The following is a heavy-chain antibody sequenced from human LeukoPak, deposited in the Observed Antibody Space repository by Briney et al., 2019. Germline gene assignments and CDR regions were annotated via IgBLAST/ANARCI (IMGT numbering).Heavy chain of an antibody. CDR1: GGXISSSSAF. CDR2: IYYSGTT. CDR3: ARHRWDGTFNFDF. D-gene: IGHD1-1*01. V-gene: IGHV4-39*01. Sequence: PSETLSLTCTVSGGXISSSSAFWGWIRQPPGKGLQWIGSIYYSGTTYTNPSLKSRVTISVDTSKNQFSLKLSSVTAADTAVYYCARHRWDGTFNFDFWGQGTLVPVSS. J-gene: IGHJ4*02.